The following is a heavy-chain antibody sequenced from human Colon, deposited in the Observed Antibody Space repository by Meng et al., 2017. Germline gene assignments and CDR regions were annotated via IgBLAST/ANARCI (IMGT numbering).Heavy chain of an antibody. D-gene: IGHD6-13*01. J-gene: IGHJ5*02. CDR1: GFTFSDVW. Sequence: EVQLLESGGGLVKAGGSLSLSCATSGFTFSDVWMSWVRQAPGKGLEWVGRIKRKTDGGTADYAADVKGRFTISRDDSENTLYLQMNSLKTEDTGVYYCTTLDYSSSWTWGQGTLVTVSS. CDR3: TTLDYSSSWT. CDR2: IKRKTDGGTA. V-gene: IGHV3-15*01.